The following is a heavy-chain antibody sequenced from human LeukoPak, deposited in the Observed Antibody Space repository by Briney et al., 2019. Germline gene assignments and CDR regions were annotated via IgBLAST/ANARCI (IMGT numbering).Heavy chain of an antibody. V-gene: IGHV1-2*06. CDR3: ARDRGYLGNGAFDI. CDR2: INPNSGGT. Sequence: ASVKVSCKASGYTFTGYYMHWVRQVPGQGLEWMGRINPNSGGTNYAQKFQGRVTMTRDTSISTAYMELSRLRSDDTAVYYCARDRGYLGNGAFDIWGQGTMVTVSS. CDR1: GYTFTGYY. D-gene: IGHD5-12*01. J-gene: IGHJ3*02.